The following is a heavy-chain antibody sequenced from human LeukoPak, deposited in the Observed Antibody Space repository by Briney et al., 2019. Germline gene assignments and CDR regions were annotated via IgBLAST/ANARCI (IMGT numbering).Heavy chain of an antibody. CDR3: ARDSITEDNSLDY. CDR1: GFTFSSYA. D-gene: IGHD7-27*01. V-gene: IGHV3-30*07. Sequence: GGSLRLSCAASGFTFSSYAMHWVRQAPGKGLEWEAVIVSDGGRAHYGDSVRGRFTISRDNSKNTLYLQMNSLRAEDTAVYYCARDSITEDNSLDYWGRGILVTVSS. J-gene: IGHJ4*02. CDR2: IVSDGGRA.